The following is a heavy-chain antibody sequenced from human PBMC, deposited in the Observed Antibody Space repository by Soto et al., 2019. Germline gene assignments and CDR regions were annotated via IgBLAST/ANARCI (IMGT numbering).Heavy chain of an antibody. D-gene: IGHD2-15*01. CDR1: GGSISSYY. Sequence: SETLSLTCTVSGGSISSYYWSWIRQPPGKGLEWIGYIYYSGSTNYNPSLKSRVTISVDTSKNQFSLKLSSVTAADTAVYYCARDLPVVVVATYYYGMDVWGQGTTVTVS. J-gene: IGHJ6*02. CDR3: ARDLPVVVVATYYYGMDV. V-gene: IGHV4-59*01. CDR2: IYYSGST.